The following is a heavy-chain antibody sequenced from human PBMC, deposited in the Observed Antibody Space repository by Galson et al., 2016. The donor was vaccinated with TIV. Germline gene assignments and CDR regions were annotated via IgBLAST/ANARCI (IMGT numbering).Heavy chain of an antibody. D-gene: IGHD4-17*01. V-gene: IGHV3-23*01. CDR1: GFRFNSFGTYG. CDR3: AKVRLLDGDYRDY. CDR2: ISASGDDT. J-gene: IGHJ4*02. Sequence: SLRLSCAASGFRFNSFGTYGMNWVRQAPGKGLEWVSGISASGDDTYYADSVRGRFTVSRDNSENKLYLQMDSLRAEDTAVYYCAKVRLLDGDYRDYWGQGTLVIVSS.